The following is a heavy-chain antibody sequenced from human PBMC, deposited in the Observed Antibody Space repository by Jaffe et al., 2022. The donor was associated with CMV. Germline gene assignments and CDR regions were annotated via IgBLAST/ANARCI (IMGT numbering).Heavy chain of an antibody. D-gene: IGHD3-16*02. CDR2: IINTGGST. Sequence: QLLESGGGLVQPGGSLRLSCAASGFSFSNSGMGWVRQAPGKGLEWVSGIINTGGSTYYAESVKGRFTISRDNSKNTLYLQMNSLRAEDTAVYYCAKDESLHPWGQGTLVTVSS. CDR3: AKDESLHP. J-gene: IGHJ5*02. CDR1: GFSFSNSG. V-gene: IGHV3-23*01.